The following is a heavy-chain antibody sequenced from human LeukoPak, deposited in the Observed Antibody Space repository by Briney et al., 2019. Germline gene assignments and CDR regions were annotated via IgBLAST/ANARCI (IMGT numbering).Heavy chain of an antibody. D-gene: IGHD3-9*01. V-gene: IGHV1-69*13. CDR3: ARGSRPVYNLLTGKRYFDY. CDR1: GGTFSSYA. CDR2: IIPIFGTA. J-gene: IGHJ4*02. Sequence: GASVKVSCKASGGTFSSYAISWVRQAPGQGLEWMGGIIPIFGTANYAQKFQGRVTITADESTSTVYMELSSLRSEDTAVYCARGSRPVYNLLTGKRYFDYWGQGTLLTVSS.